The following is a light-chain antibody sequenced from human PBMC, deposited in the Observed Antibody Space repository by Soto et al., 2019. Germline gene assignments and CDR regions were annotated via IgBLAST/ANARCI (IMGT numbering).Light chain of an antibody. CDR3: QQYNNWPRGT. J-gene: IGKJ1*01. V-gene: IGKV3-15*01. CDR2: GAS. CDR1: QSVSSN. Sequence: IVLTQSPATLSLSPWERATLSCRASQSVSSNLAWYQQKPGQAPRLLIYGASTRATGIPARFSGSGSGTEFTLTISSLQSEDFAVYYCQQYNNWPRGTFGQGTKVDIK.